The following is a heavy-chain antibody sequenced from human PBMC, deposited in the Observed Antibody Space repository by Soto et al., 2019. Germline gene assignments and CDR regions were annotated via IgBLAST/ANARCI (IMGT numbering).Heavy chain of an antibody. CDR3: ARLPPPTGYSSGWIDY. CDR1: GYTFTSYG. Sequence: QVQLVQSGAEVKKPGASVKVSCKASGYTFTSYGISWVRQAPGQGLEWMGWISAYNGNTNYAQKLQGRVTMTTDTATSTAYMELRSLRSDDTAVYYCARLPPPTGYSSGWIDYWGQGTLVTVSS. D-gene: IGHD6-19*01. CDR2: ISAYNGNT. V-gene: IGHV1-18*01. J-gene: IGHJ4*02.